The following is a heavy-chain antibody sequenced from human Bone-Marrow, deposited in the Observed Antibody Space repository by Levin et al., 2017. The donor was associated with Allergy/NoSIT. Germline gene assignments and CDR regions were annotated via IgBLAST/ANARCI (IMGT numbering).Heavy chain of an antibody. V-gene: IGHV3-7*01. CDR3: ARNLHYSFWSGFLY. J-gene: IGHJ4*02. D-gene: IGHD3-3*01. Sequence: GGSLRLSCEASGFTFTRYWMTWVRQAPGKGLEWVANVKQDGSEAHYVDSVKGRFTISRDNAKESVFLQMSSPRAEDTGIYYCARNLHYSFWSGFLYWGQGAQITVSS. CDR2: VKQDGSEA. CDR1: GFTFTRYW.